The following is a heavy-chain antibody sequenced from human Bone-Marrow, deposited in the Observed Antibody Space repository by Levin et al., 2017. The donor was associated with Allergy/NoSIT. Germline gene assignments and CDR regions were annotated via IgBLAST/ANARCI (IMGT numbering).Heavy chain of an antibody. CDR1: GGTFRTYA. V-gene: IGHV1-69*04. CDR3: ARDHILGGADRRFDI. Sequence: KRGESLKISCKTSGGTFRTYAISWVRQAPGQGLEWMGRIIPAVGITDYAQNFQGRVTLTADTFTSTAYMELSSLRSVDTAKYFCARDHILGGADRRFDIWGQETMVTVSS. CDR2: IIPAVGIT. D-gene: IGHD2-21*01. J-gene: IGHJ3*02.